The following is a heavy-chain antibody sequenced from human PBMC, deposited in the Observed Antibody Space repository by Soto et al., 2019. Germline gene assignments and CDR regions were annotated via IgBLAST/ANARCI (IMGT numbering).Heavy chain of an antibody. CDR2: IAANNGNT. CDR1: GYTFTNYG. D-gene: IGHD6-6*01. CDR3: ARSPLYSSSSRCWFDP. Sequence: ASLKDSCSASGYTFTNYGISWVRQAPGQGLEWMGWIAANNGNTKYAQNLQGRVTMATDTSTSTAYMELRSLTSDDTAVYYCARSPLYSSSSRCWFDPWGQGTLVTV. V-gene: IGHV1-18*01. J-gene: IGHJ5*02.